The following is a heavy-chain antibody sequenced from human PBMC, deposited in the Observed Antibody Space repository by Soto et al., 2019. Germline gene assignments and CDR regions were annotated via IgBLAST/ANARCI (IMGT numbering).Heavy chain of an antibody. CDR2: IIPIFGPA. CDR1: GGTFSSHS. J-gene: IGHJ6*02. D-gene: IGHD1-1*01. Sequence: SVKVSCKSSGGTFSSHSINWVRQAPGQGLEWMEGIIPIFGPANFAKNFQGRVTITADESTTTAYMELSSLTSEDTAVYYCATGSFTSTGGRIGYHYNAMDVWGQGTTVTVSS. V-gene: IGHV1-69*13. CDR3: ATGSFTSTGGRIGYHYNAMDV.